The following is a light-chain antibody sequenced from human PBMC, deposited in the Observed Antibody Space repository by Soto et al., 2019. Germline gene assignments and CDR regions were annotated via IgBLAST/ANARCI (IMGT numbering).Light chain of an antibody. CDR1: QSVSSNH. Sequence: DIVLTQSPGTLSLSPGERATLYCRASQSVSSNHLAWYQQKPRQAPRLLIYGASDRATGIPDSLSGSASGTDFPLTISRMPPEDSAVYYCQQYGTPGTFGHGTKVDIK. J-gene: IGKJ1*01. V-gene: IGKV3-20*01. CDR3: QQYGTPGT. CDR2: GAS.